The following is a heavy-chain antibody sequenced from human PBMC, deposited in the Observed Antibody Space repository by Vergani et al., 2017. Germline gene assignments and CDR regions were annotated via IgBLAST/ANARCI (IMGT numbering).Heavy chain of an antibody. CDR3: AHTSSTTYYDFWSGYYGAFDI. V-gene: IGHV2-5*02. CDR2: IYCDDDK. D-gene: IGHD3-3*01. Sequence: QLTLMDSRPTLFKPTHPLSLSSTFSLFPLPPSPLPFPSLPPPPXXPLRCLPPIYCDDDKRYSPSLKSRLTITKDTSKNQVVLTMTNMDPVDTATYYCAHTSSTTYYDFWSGYYGAFDIWGQGTMVTVSS. J-gene: IGHJ3*02. CDR1: LFPLPPSPLP.